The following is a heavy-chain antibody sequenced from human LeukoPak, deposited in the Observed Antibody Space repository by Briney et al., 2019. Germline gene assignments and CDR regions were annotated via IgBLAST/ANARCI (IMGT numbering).Heavy chain of an antibody. V-gene: IGHV4-59*01. J-gene: IGHJ6*02. CDR3: ARVAAAGPLYGMDV. D-gene: IGHD6-13*01. Sequence: SGTLSLTCTVSGGSISSYYWSWIRQPPGKGLEWIGYIYYSGSTNYNPSLKSRVTISVDTSQNQFSLKLSSVTAADTAVYYCARVAAAGPLYGMDVWGQGTTVTVSS. CDR1: GGSISSYY. CDR2: IYYSGST.